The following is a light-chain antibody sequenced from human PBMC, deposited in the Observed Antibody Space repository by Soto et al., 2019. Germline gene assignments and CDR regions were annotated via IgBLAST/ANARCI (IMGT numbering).Light chain of an antibody. Sequence: DIQMTQSPTSVSASVGDRVTITCRASQGISSWLDWYQQPPGKDNKLLIYAASSLQSGVPSRFRGSGSGTEITLTISSLQPDDLATYYCQQYNSYYRTFGQGTKVDI. J-gene: IGKJ1*01. CDR1: QGISSW. CDR2: AAS. V-gene: IGKV1-5*01. CDR3: QQYNSYYRT.